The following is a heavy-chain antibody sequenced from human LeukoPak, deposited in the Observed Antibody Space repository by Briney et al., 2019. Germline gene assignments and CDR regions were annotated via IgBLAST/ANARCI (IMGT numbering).Heavy chain of an antibody. Sequence: GGSLRLSWAASGFSFSYYWMHWVRQGSGKGPVWVSRIIGDGTRTDYADSVKGRFTISRDNAKSTLYLQVNSLTVEDTAVYYCLRVDDTNGHNWFDPWGQGTLVTVSS. D-gene: IGHD2-8*01. V-gene: IGHV3-74*01. CDR1: GFSFSYYW. J-gene: IGHJ5*02. CDR3: LRVDDTNGHNWFDP. CDR2: IIGDGTRT.